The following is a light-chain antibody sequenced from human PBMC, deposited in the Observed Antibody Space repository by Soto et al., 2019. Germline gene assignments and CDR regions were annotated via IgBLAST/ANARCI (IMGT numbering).Light chain of an antibody. V-gene: IGLV1-40*01. Sequence: QAVVTQPPSVSGAPGQRVTISCTGSSSNIGAGYDVHWYQQLPGTAPKLLIYVNSNRPSGVPDRFSGSKSGTSASLAITGLQAEDEADYYCQSYDSSLSAVVVGGGTKLTVL. CDR3: QSYDSSLSAVV. CDR2: VNS. J-gene: IGLJ2*01. CDR1: SSNIGAGYD.